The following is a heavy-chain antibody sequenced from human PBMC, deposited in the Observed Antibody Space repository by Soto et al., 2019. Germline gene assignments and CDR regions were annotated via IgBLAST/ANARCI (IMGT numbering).Heavy chain of an antibody. CDR1: GGSISSGGYS. Sequence: SETLSLTCAVSGGSISSGGYSWSWIRQPPGKGLEWIGYIYHSGSTYYNPSLKSRVTTSVDRSKNQFSLKLSSVTAADTAVYYWARDRRFNCSGGSCYTGYFEYWGQGTLVTVSS. J-gene: IGHJ4*02. V-gene: IGHV4-30-2*01. CDR3: ARDRRFNCSGGSCYTGYFEY. CDR2: IYHSGST. D-gene: IGHD2-15*01.